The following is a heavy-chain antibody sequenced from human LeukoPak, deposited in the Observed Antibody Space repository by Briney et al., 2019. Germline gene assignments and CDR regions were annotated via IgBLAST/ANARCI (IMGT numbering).Heavy chain of an antibody. V-gene: IGHV3-74*01. Sequence: GGSLRLSCAASGFTFSDYWMHWVRQVPGKGLVWVSRINSGGSRTTYADSVEGRFTISRDNAKSTLYLQMDSLRAEDTGVYYCARSNQADDYWGQGTLVTVSS. J-gene: IGHJ4*02. CDR1: GFTFSDYW. CDR3: ARSNQADDY. D-gene: IGHD1-14*01. CDR2: INSGGSRT.